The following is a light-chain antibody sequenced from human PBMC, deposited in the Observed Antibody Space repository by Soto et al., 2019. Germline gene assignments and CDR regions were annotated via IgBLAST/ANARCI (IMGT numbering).Light chain of an antibody. Sequence: EIVLTQSPCTLSLSPGERVTLSCRASQSFGTNYLAWYLQKPGQAPRLLIYGASNRATGIPDRFSGSGSGTDFTLTISRLEPEDFAVYYCQQYGSSPRTFGQGTKVDIK. J-gene: IGKJ1*01. CDR1: QSFGTNY. CDR2: GAS. CDR3: QQYGSSPRT. V-gene: IGKV3-20*01.